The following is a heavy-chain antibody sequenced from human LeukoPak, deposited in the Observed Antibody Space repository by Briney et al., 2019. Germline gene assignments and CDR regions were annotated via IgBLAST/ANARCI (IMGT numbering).Heavy chain of an antibody. CDR3: ARGSGSPTDVMDV. V-gene: IGHV4-4*02. CDR1: GGSISSNNW. J-gene: IGHJ6*02. D-gene: IGHD1-14*01. Sequence: SGTLSLTCAVSGGSISSNNWWWSWVRQPPGKGLEWIGEIYHSGSTNYNPSLKSRVTISVDNSKNQFSLILSSVTAADTAVYYCARGSGSPTDVMDVWGQGTTVTVSS. CDR2: IYHSGST.